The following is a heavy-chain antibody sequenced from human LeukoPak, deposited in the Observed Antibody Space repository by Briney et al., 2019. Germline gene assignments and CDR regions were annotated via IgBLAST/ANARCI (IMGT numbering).Heavy chain of an antibody. CDR1: GFTFSSYA. V-gene: IGHV3-23*01. CDR2: ISGSGGST. Sequence: GGSLRLSCAASGFTFSSYAMSWVRQAPGKGLEWVSAISGSGGSTYYADSVKGRFTISRDNSKNTLYLQMNSLRAEDTAVYYCAKDMVKDVVVPAEDAFDIWGQGTMVTVSS. D-gene: IGHD2-2*01. CDR3: AKDMVKDVVVPAEDAFDI. J-gene: IGHJ3*02.